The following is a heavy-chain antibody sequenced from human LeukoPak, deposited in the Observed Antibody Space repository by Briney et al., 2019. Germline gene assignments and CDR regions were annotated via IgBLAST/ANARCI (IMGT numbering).Heavy chain of an antibody. Sequence: SETLSLTCTVSGGSVSSYYWSWIRQPPGKGLEWIGYIYNSASTNYNPSLKSRVTISVVTSKNQFALKVNSVTAADTAVYYCARDREGWLQYWGQGTLVTVSS. V-gene: IGHV4-59*02. CDR3: ARDREGWLQY. CDR1: GGSVSSYY. D-gene: IGHD5-24*01. J-gene: IGHJ4*02. CDR2: IYNSAST.